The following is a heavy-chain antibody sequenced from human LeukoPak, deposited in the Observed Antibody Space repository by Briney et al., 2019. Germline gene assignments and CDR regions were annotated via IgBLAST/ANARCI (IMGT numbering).Heavy chain of an antibody. V-gene: IGHV3-7*05. CDR1: GLSFDTNW. D-gene: IGHD6-6*01. CDR3: ARYSSSATYFDS. CDR2: INQDGSQK. Sequence: PGGSLRLSCAVSGLSFDTNWMSWVRQVPGKGLEWLANINQDGSQKNYLDSLRGRLTIFRDNAKNSLSLQMDSLRAEDTALYYCARYSSSATYFDSWGQGTLVTVSS. J-gene: IGHJ4*02.